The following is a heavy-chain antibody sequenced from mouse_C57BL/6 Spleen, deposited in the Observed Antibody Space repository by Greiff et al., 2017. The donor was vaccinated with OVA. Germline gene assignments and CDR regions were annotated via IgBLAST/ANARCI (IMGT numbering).Heavy chain of an antibody. Sequence: EVKVVESGGGLVKPGGSLKLSCAASGFTFSDYGMHWVRQAPEKGLEWVAYISSGSSTIYYADTVKGRFTISRDNAKNTLFLQMTSLRSEDTAMYYCASGGYGNHWGQGTLVTVSA. D-gene: IGHD2-1*01. CDR3: ASGGYGNH. CDR1: GFTFSDYG. V-gene: IGHV5-17*01. J-gene: IGHJ3*01. CDR2: ISSGSSTI.